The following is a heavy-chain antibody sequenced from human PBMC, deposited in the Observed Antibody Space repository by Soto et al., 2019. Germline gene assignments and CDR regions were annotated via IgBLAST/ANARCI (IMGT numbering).Heavy chain of an antibody. CDR2: VYRTGST. V-gene: IGHV4-4*02. J-gene: IGHJ4*02. CDR1: GVSISTSNW. D-gene: IGHD6-25*01. Sequence: SETLSLTCAVSGVSISTSNWWSWVRQPPGKGLEWIGEVYRTGSTNYNPSLESRLTISVDKSKNQFSLKLTSVTAADTAVYYCARARDTIAAAATFDCWGQGTLVTVSS. CDR3: ARARDTIAAAATFDC.